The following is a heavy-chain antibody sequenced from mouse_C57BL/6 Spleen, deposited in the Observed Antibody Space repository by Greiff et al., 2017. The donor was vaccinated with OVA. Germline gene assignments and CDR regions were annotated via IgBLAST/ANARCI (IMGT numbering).Heavy chain of an antibody. D-gene: IGHD1-1*01. CDR3: ARRWDYYGSSGYFDV. V-gene: IGHV1-26*01. J-gene: IGHJ1*03. Sequence: EVQLQQSGPELVKPGASVKISCKASGYTFTDYYMNWVKQSHGKSLEWIGDINPNNGGTSYNQKFKGKATLTVDKSSSTAYMELRSLTSEDSAVYYCARRWDYYGSSGYFDVWGTGTTVTVSS. CDR1: GYTFTDYY. CDR2: INPNNGGT.